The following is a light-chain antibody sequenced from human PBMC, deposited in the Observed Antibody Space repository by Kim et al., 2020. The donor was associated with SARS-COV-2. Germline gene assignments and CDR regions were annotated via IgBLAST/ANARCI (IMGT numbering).Light chain of an antibody. CDR2: GAS. V-gene: IGKV3-20*01. CDR3: HQYDRSPFT. CDR1: QSVGSTF. J-gene: IGKJ2*01. Sequence: LSPGERATLSCRASQSVGSTFLAWFQQKPGQAPRLLIHGASSRATGIPDRFSGSGSGTDFNLSISRLDPDDFAVYYCHQYDRSPFTFGQGTKLEI.